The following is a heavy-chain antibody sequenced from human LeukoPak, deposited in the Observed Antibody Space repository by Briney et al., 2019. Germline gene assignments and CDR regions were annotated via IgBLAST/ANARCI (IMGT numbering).Heavy chain of an antibody. Sequence: SETLSLTCAVSGYSISSGYYWGWIRQPPGKGLEWIGSIYHSGSTYYNPSLKSRVTISVDTSKNQFSLKLSSVTAADTAVYYCAREVVAAGREVDYWGQGTLVTVSS. CDR2: IYHSGST. V-gene: IGHV4-38-2*02. CDR1: GYSISSGYY. CDR3: AREVVAAGREVDY. J-gene: IGHJ4*02. D-gene: IGHD6-13*01.